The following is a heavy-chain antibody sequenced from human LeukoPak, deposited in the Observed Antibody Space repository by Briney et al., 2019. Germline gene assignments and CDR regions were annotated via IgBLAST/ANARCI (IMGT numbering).Heavy chain of an antibody. V-gene: IGHV3-33*06. CDR1: GFTFSTYG. CDR2: IWYNGIDR. Sequence: GGSLRLSCAASGFTFSTYGMHWVRQAPGKGLEWVADIWYNGIDRYYAESLQGRFTISRDNSKNTLYLQMDSLRVEDTAVYYCAKDANGQLDQGYYYYMDAWGKGTTVTVSS. J-gene: IGHJ6*03. D-gene: IGHD6-6*01. CDR3: AKDANGQLDQGYYYYMDA.